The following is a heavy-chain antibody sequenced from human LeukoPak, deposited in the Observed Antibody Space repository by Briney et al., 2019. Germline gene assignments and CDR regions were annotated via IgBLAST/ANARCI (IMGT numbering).Heavy chain of an antibody. V-gene: IGHV4-38-2*02. CDR3: ASLRGSVDY. Sequence: PSETLSLTCTVSGYSISSDYYWGWIRQPPGKGLEWIGSIYHSGSTYYNPSLKSRVTVSIDTSKNQFSLILGSVTAADTAVYYCASLRGSVDYWGQGTLVTVSS. CDR1: GYSISSDYY. D-gene: IGHD3-10*01. CDR2: IYHSGST. J-gene: IGHJ4*02.